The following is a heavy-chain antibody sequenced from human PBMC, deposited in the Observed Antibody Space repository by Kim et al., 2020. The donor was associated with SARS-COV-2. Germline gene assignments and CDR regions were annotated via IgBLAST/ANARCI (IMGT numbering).Heavy chain of an antibody. J-gene: IGHJ4*01. V-gene: IGHV3-33*01. Sequence: GGSLRLSCAASGFTFSSYGIHWVRQTPGKGLEWVAVIWYDGSHKYYADSVKGRFTISRDNSKNTLYLQMNSLRAEDTAVYYCARGRYSSSWYTDFDYWG. CDR1: GFTFSSYG. CDR2: IWYDGSHK. D-gene: IGHD6-13*01. CDR3: ARGRYSSSWYTDFDY.